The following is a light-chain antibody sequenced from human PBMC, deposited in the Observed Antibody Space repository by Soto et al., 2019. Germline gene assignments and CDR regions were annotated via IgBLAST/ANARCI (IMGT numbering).Light chain of an antibody. CDR2: SND. CDR1: SSNIGSNY. CDR3: AAWDDSLSAVV. Sequence: QSVLTQPPSASGTPGQRVTISCSGSSSNIGSNYVYWYQQFPGSAPKLLIYSNDQRPSWVPDRFSGSKSGTSASLAISGPRSEDEADYYCAAWDDSLSAVVFGGGTKLTVL. V-gene: IGLV1-47*02. J-gene: IGLJ2*01.